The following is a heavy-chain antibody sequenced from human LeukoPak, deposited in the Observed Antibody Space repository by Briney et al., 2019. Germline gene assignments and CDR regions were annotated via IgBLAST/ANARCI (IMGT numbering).Heavy chain of an antibody. CDR3: ARDLSEGYCGGDCPPLGY. CDR1: GFTFSSYA. V-gene: IGHV3-30*04. Sequence: GRSLRRSCAASGFTFSSYAMHWVRQAPGKGLEWVAVISYDGSNKYYADSVKGRFTISRDNAKNSLYLQMNSLRAEDTAVYYCARDLSEGYCGGDCPPLGYWGQGTLVTVSS. CDR2: ISYDGSNK. D-gene: IGHD2-21*02. J-gene: IGHJ4*02.